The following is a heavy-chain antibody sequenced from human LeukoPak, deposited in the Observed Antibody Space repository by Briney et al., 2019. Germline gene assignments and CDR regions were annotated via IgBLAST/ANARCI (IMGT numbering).Heavy chain of an antibody. CDR1: GGTFSSYA. V-gene: IGHV1-69*06. D-gene: IGHD3-16*02. CDR3: ARDYPTYDYAWGSYRYDAFDI. J-gene: IGHJ3*02. CDR2: IIPIFGTA. Sequence: ASVKVSCKASGGTFSSYAISWVRQAPGQGLEWMGGIIPIFGTANYAQKFQGRVTITADKSTSTAYMELSSLRSEDTAVYYCARDYPTYDYAWGSYRYDAFDIWGQGTMVTVSS.